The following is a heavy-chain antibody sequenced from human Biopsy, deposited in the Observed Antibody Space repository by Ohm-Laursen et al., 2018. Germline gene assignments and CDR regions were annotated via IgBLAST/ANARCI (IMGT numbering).Heavy chain of an antibody. V-gene: IGHV1-2*02. D-gene: IGHD3-9*01. CDR3: ARGQRHYYFLTGYSNADAMDV. CDR2: ISPSSGGT. CDR1: GYTFTDYF. Sequence: ASVKVSCKASGYTFTDYFLHWVRQAPGQGPEWMGWISPSSGGTNYAQKFQGRVTMIRDTSATTAYMELSSLRSEDTAVYYCARGQRHYYFLTGYSNADAMDVWGQGTTVTVSS. J-gene: IGHJ6*02.